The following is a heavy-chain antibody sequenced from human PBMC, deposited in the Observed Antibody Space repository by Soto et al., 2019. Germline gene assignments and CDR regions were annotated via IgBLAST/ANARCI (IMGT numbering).Heavy chain of an antibody. CDR1: GDSISSGVYY. Sequence: QVQLQESGPGLVKPSQTLSLTCTVSGDSISSGVYYWSWIRQHPGKGLEWIGYIFYSGSTYYNPSLKSRVTISVDTSKSQFSLKLSSVTAADTAVYYCAIYDSSGSRGFQHWGQGTLVTVSS. CDR3: AIYDSSGSRGFQH. D-gene: IGHD3-22*01. CDR2: IFYSGST. V-gene: IGHV4-31*03. J-gene: IGHJ1*01.